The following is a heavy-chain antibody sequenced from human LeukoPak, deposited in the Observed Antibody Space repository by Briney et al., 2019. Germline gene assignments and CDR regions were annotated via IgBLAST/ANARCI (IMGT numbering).Heavy chain of an antibody. Sequence: GASVKVSCKASGYTFTSYGISWVRQAPGQGLEWMGWISAYNGNTNYAQKLQGRVTMTTDTSTSTAYMELRSLRSDDTAVYYCARVEGAYYDSSGLDYWGQGTLVTVSS. D-gene: IGHD3-22*01. J-gene: IGHJ4*02. CDR2: ISAYNGNT. CDR3: ARVEGAYYDSSGLDY. CDR1: GYTFTSYG. V-gene: IGHV1-18*01.